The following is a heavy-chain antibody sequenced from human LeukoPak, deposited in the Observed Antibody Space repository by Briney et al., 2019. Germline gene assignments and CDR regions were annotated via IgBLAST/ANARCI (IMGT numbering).Heavy chain of an antibody. D-gene: IGHD3-10*01. Sequence: ASVKVSCKASGYTFSTDYIHWVRQAPGQGLEWMGIINPSGGSTTYAQKFQGRVIMTGDTSTSTVYMELRSLRSEDTAVYYCARARGSGSYYGHDYYYYYYMDVWGQGTTVTVSS. V-gene: IGHV1-46*01. J-gene: IGHJ6*03. CDR1: GYTFSTDY. CDR2: INPSGGST. CDR3: ARARGSGSYYGHDYYYYYYMDV.